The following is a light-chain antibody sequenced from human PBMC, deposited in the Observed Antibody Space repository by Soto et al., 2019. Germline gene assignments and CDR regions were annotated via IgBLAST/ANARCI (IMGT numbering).Light chain of an antibody. CDR1: SGHSNYA. CDR2: LNSDGTH. V-gene: IGLV4-69*01. J-gene: IGLJ2*01. Sequence: QLVLTQSPSASASLGASVKLTCTLSSGHSNYAIAWHQQQPEKGPRYLMKLNSDGTHSKGDGIPDRFSGSSSGAERYLSISSHQSEDEADYYCQTWGTGIQVFGGGTKVTVL. CDR3: QTWGTGIQV.